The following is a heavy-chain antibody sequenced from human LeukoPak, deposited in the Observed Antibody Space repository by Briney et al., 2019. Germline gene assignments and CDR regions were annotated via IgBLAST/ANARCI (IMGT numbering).Heavy chain of an antibody. CDR2: LIPIFGTA. V-gene: IGHV1-69*13. D-gene: IGHD3-3*01. CDR3: ASPVKYYDTWSGYPPFDY. CDR1: GGTFSSYA. J-gene: IGHJ4*02. Sequence: SVKVSCKASGGTFSSYAISWVRQAPGQGLEWMGGLIPIFGTANYAQKFQGRVTITADESTSTAYMELSSLRSEDTAIYYCASPVKYYDTWSGYPPFDYWGQGTLVTVSS.